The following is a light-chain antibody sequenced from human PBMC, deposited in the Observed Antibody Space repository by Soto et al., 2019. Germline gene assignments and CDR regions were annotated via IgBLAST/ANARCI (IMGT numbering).Light chain of an antibody. V-gene: IGKV1-5*03. CDR3: KQYKSYST. CDR1: QSISRW. J-gene: IGKJ1*01. CDR2: KAS. Sequence: DIQMTQSPSTLSASVGDRVTITCRASQSISRWLAWYQQKPGKAPKLMIYKASSIESRVPSRFSGSGSGTQFTLTISSMKPDDFASNYPKQYKSYSTFSQGTKVEIK.